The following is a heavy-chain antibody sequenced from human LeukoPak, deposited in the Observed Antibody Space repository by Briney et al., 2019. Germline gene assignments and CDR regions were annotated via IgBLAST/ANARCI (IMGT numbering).Heavy chain of an antibody. D-gene: IGHD2-2*01. CDR3: ARDLVVPAQRGYYYYMDV. V-gene: IGHV3-23*01. J-gene: IGHJ6*03. CDR1: GFTFSSYA. CDR2: ISGSGGST. Sequence: GGSLRLSCAASGFTFSSYAMSWVRQAPGKGLEWVSAISGSGGSTYYADSVKGRFTISRDNSKNTLYLQMNSLRAEDTAVYYCARDLVVPAQRGYYYYMDVWGKGTTVTVSS.